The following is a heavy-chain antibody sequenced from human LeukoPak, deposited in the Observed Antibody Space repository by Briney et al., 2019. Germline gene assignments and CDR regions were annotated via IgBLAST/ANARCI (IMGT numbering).Heavy chain of an antibody. CDR2: TYYRSKWYN. V-gene: IGHV6-1*01. CDR1: GDSVSSNSAA. D-gene: IGHD3-10*01. J-gene: IGHJ4*02. CDR3: AREITMVRGAQLRYFDY. Sequence: SQTLSLTCAISGDSVSSNSAAWNWIRQSPSRGLEWLGRTYYRSKWYNDYAVSVKSRITINPDTSKNQFSLQLNSVTPEDTAVYYCAREITMVRGAQLRYFDYWGQGTLVTVSS.